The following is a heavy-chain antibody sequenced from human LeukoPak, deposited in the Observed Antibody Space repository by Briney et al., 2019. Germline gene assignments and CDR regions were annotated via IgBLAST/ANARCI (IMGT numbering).Heavy chain of an antibody. CDR2: ISYDGSHK. J-gene: IGHJ6*03. CDR1: AFTFSRYA. D-gene: IGHD6-25*01. CDR3: AKGVLAAYRYNYYYMDV. V-gene: IGHV3-30*04. Sequence: PGGSLRLSCAASAFTFSRYAMHWARQAPGKGLECVTLISYDGSHKDYADSVKGRFTISRDNSKNTLYLQMNSLRADDTAVYYCAKGVLAAYRYNYYYMDVWGKGTTVTISS.